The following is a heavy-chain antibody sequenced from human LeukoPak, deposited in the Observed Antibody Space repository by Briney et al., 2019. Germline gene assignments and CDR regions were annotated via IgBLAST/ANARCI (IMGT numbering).Heavy chain of an antibody. CDR2: IYYSGST. CDR3: ARGYCSGGSCYINWFDP. Sequence: SETLSLTCTVSGGSISSYYWSWIRQPPGKGLEWIGYIYYSGSTNYNPSLKSRVTISVDTSKNQFSLKLSSVTAADTAAYYCARGYCSGGSCYINWFDPWGQGTLVTVSS. D-gene: IGHD2-15*01. V-gene: IGHV4-59*08. J-gene: IGHJ5*02. CDR1: GGSISSYY.